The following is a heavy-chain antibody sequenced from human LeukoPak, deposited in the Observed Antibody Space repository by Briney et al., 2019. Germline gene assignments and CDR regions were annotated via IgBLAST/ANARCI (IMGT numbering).Heavy chain of an antibody. CDR2: IYYSGST. V-gene: IGHV4-39*07. J-gene: IGHJ6*03. Sequence: SETLSLTCTVSGGSISSSSYYWGWIRQPPGKGLEWIGNIYYSGSTYYSPSLKSRVTISVDTSKNQFSLKLSSVTAADTAVYYCARSVVGYSSRWYLGAAGDIYYYYYMDVWGKGTTVTVSS. CDR1: GGSISSSSYY. D-gene: IGHD6-13*01. CDR3: ARSVVGYSSRWYLGAAGDIYYYYYMDV.